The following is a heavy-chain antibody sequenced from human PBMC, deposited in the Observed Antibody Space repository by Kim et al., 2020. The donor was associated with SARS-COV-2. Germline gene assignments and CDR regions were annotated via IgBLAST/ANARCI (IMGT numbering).Heavy chain of an antibody. CDR1: GFTFSAYA. J-gene: IGHJ4*02. CDR3: VKGVIVVVPAAPMGPYFDS. Sequence: GGSLRLSCSASGFTFSAYAMHWVRQTPGKGLQYVSAVSTNGGSTYYADSVKGRFTISRDDSKNTLYLQMTSLRPEDTALYYCVKGVIVVVPAAPMGPYFDSWGQGTLVTVSS. CDR2: VSTNGGST. D-gene: IGHD2-2*01. V-gene: IGHV3-64D*06.